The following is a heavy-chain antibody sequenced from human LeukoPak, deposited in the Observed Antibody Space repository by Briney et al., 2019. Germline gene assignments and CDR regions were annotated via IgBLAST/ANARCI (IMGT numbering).Heavy chain of an antibody. Sequence: SGGSLRLSCAASGFTFSSYGMHWVRQAPGKGLEWVAVISYDGSNKYYADSVKGRFTISRDNSKNTLYLQMNSLRAEDTAVYYCAKTLMVYAEDYYYMDVWGKGTTVTVSS. V-gene: IGHV3-30*18. D-gene: IGHD2-8*01. CDR2: ISYDGSNK. J-gene: IGHJ6*03. CDR3: AKTLMVYAEDYYYMDV. CDR1: GFTFSSYG.